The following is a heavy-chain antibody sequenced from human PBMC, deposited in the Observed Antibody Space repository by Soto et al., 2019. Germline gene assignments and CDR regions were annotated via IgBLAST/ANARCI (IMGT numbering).Heavy chain of an antibody. CDR1: GYTFTSYG. CDR3: AIQHPLDSSAWYN. CDR2: ISAYNGNT. Sequence: ASVKVSCKASGYTFTSYGISWVRQAPGQGLEWMGWISAYNGNTNYAQKLQGRVTMTTDTSTSTAYLHWTSLKASDTAVYYCAIQHPLDSSAWYNWGQGTLVTVSS. J-gene: IGHJ4*02. D-gene: IGHD6-19*01. V-gene: IGHV1-18*01.